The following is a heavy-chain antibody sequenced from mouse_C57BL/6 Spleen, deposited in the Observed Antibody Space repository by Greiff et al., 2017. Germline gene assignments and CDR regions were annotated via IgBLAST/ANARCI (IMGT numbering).Heavy chain of an antibody. CDR2: IYPSDSET. V-gene: IGHV1-61*01. J-gene: IGHJ3*01. Sequence: QVQLQQSGAELVRPGSSVKLSCKASGYTFTSYWMDWVKQRPGQGLEWIGNIYPSDSETHYNQKFKDKATLTVDKSSSTAYMPLSSLTSEDSAVYYGARYDYDGAWFAYWGQGTLVTVSA. CDR1: GYTFTSYW. CDR3: ARYDYDGAWFAY. D-gene: IGHD2-4*01.